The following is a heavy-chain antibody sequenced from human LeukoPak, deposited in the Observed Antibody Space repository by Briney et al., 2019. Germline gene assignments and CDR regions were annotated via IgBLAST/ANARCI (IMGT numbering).Heavy chain of an antibody. CDR2: IYYSGST. J-gene: IGHJ5*02. D-gene: IGHD1-26*01. CDR3: ARGESSYYPNWFDP. V-gene: IGHV4-59*01. Sequence: PSETLSLTCTVSGGSISSYYWSWIRQPPRRGLEWIEYIYYSGSTNYSPSLKSRVTISVDTSKNQFSLKLSSVTAADTAVYYCARGESSYYPNWFDPWGQGTLVTVSS. CDR1: GGSISSYY.